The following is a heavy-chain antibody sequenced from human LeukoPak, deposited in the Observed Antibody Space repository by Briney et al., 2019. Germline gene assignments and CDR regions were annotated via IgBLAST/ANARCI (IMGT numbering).Heavy chain of an antibody. D-gene: IGHD3-22*01. V-gene: IGHV3-23*01. J-gene: IGHJ6*02. CDR2: ISGSGGST. CDR1: GFTFSSYA. CDR3: AKKGPYYYDSSGYYYYYYGMDV. Sequence: GGSLRLSCAASGFTFSSYAMSWVRQAPGKGLEWVSAISGSGGSTYYADSVKGRFNISRDNSKNTLYLHMNSLRAEDTAVYYCAKKGPYYYDSSGYYYYYYGMDVWGQGTTVTVSS.